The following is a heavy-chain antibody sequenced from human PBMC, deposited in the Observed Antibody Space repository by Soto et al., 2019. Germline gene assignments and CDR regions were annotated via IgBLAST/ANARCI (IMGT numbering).Heavy chain of an antibody. CDR1: GGSISSGGYY. Sequence: QVQLQESGPGLVNPSQTLSLTCTVYGGSISSGGYYWSWIRQHPGKGLEWIGYTFYSGATYYNPSLKSRTTISVDTSKNTFSLTLTSLTAADTAVYFCARVQPYDYGANTGWLDPWGQGTLGTVAS. D-gene: IGHD4-17*01. V-gene: IGHV4-31*03. CDR3: ARVQPYDYGANTGWLDP. J-gene: IGHJ5*02. CDR2: TFYSGAT.